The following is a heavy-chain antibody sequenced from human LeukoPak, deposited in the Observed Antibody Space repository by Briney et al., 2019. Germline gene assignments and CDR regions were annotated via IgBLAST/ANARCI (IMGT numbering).Heavy chain of an antibody. J-gene: IGHJ3*02. D-gene: IGHD6-6*01. Sequence: EGSLRLSCAASGFTFSRYSMNWVRQAPGKGLEWVSSISSSSSYIYYADSLKGRFTISRDNAKTSLYLQMNSLRAEDTAVYYCARDLSIAARGGIWGQGTMVTVSS. CDR2: ISSSSSYI. CDR1: GFTFSRYS. V-gene: IGHV3-21*01. CDR3: ARDLSIAARGGI.